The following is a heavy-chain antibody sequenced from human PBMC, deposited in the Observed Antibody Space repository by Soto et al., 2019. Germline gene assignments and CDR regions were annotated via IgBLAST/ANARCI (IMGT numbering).Heavy chain of an antibody. CDR3: ARSLYVDYVHWYFDL. CDR1: RFSLRNTRMG. D-gene: IGHD4-17*01. V-gene: IGHV2-26*01. J-gene: IGHJ2*01. Sequence: KESGPVLVKPTETLTLTCTVSRFSLRNTRMGVSWIRQSPGKALEWLAHIFSNDAKSYSPSLKSRLAISRDTSKSQVVLTMTNVAPVDTATYYCARSLYVDYVHWYFDLWGRGTLVTVSS. CDR2: IFSNDAK.